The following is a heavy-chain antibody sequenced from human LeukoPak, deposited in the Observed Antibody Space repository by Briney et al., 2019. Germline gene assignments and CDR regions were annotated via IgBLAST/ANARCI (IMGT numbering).Heavy chain of an antibody. CDR1: GFTFSSYS. V-gene: IGHV3-21*01. D-gene: IGHD2-21*01. Sequence: GGSLRLSCAASGFTFSSYSMKWVRQAPGRGLEWVSSMSRDSRHIHYVDSVKGRFTISRDNAKNSLYLQMNSLSVEDTALYYCARETEYCGGDCYLTDYWGQGTLVTVS. J-gene: IGHJ4*02. CDR3: ARETEYCGGDCYLTDY. CDR2: MSRDSRHI.